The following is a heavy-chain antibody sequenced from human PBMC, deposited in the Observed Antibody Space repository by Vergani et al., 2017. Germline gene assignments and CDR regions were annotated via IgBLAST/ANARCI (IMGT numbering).Heavy chain of an antibody. CDR2: IYYSGST. J-gene: IGHJ6*03. Sequence: QLHLQESGPGLVKPSETLSLTCTVSGGSITSSSYYWGWIRQPPGKGLEWIGYIYYSGSTYYNPSLKSRVTISVDTSKNQFSLKLSSVTAADTAVYYCARPSRGDFHMDVWGKGTTVTVSS. CDR1: GGSITSSSYY. CDR3: ARPSRGDFHMDV. V-gene: IGHV4-61*05. D-gene: IGHD3-16*01.